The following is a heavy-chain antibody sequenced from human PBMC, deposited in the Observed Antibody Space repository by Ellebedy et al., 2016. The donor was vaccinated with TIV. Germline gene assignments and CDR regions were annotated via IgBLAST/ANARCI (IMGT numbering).Heavy chain of an antibody. CDR1: GFTFSSFG. CDR3: ARERGTSYYYGMDV. D-gene: IGHD1-1*01. V-gene: IGHV3-33*08. J-gene: IGHJ6*02. Sequence: GESLKISCAVSGFTFSSFGMHWVRQAPGKGLEWVAVIWYDGSNKYYADSVKGRFTISRDNSKNTLYLQMNSLRAEDTAVYYCARERGTSYYYGMDVWGQGTTVTVSS. CDR2: IWYDGSNK.